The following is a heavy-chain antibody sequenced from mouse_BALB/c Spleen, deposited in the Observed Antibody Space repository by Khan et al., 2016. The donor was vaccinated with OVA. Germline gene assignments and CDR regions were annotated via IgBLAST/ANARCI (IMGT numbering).Heavy chain of an antibody. CDR2: IYPGGGYT. D-gene: IGHD3-1*01. Sequence: VQLQESGAELIRPGTSVKLSCKASGYTFTNYWLGWIKQRPGHGLEWIGDIYPGGGYTNYNEKFKGKATLTADTSSSTAYMQLSGLTSEDSTVYFCARWATWYFDVWGAGTTVTVSS. CDR1: GYTFTNYW. V-gene: IGHV1-63*02. CDR3: ARWATWYFDV. J-gene: IGHJ1*01.